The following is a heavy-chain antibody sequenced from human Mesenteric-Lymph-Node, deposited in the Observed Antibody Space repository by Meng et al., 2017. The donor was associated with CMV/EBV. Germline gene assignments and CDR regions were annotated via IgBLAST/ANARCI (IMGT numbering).Heavy chain of an antibody. CDR2: FYDTGST. CDR3: ARGTWAAAPSDY. V-gene: IGHV4-59*01. D-gene: IGHD6-13*01. Sequence: SETLSLTCTVSGDSTTSYYWNWIRQPPGKGLDCIGYFYDTGSTNYNPSLKSRVTISADTSKNHFSLRLTSVTAADTAVYYCARGTWAAAPSDYWGQGILVTVSS. J-gene: IGHJ4*02. CDR1: GDSTTSYY.